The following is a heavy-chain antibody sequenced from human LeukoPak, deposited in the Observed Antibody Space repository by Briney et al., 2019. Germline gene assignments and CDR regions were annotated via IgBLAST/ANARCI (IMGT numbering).Heavy chain of an antibody. CDR1: GITFSTFA. CDR2: ISGGGDRT. J-gene: IGHJ4*02. Sequence: PGGSLRLSCAASGITFSTFAMSWVRQAPGRGLECVSVISGGGDRTCYAETVRGRFTISRDNSKNTLYLQMSSLRADDTAIYYCAKGHSAYGTGFDYWGQGTLVTVSS. V-gene: IGHV3-23*01. D-gene: IGHD5-12*01. CDR3: AKGHSAYGTGFDY.